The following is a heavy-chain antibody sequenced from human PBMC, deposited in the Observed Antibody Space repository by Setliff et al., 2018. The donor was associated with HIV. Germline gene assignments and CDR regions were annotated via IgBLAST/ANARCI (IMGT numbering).Heavy chain of an antibody. CDR1: GFIFSSYA. V-gene: IGHV3-30*04. J-gene: IGHJ4*02. D-gene: IGHD3-9*01. Sequence: GGSLRLSCAASGFIFSSYAMDWVRQAPGKGLEWVAVISYDGSKKYYADSVEGRFTISRDNSKNTLYLQMNSLRAEDTAVYYCARENYDILTGWPEYFDYWGQGTLVTVSS. CDR2: ISYDGSKK. CDR3: ARENYDILTGWPEYFDY.